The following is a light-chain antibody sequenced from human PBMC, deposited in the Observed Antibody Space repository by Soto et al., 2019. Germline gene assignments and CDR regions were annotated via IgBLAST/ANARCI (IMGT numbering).Light chain of an antibody. V-gene: IGKV3-11*01. J-gene: IGKJ2*01. CDR2: DAS. Sequence: EIVLTQSPATLSLSPGERATLSCRASQSVSTSLAWYQQKPGQAPRLLIYDASIRATDIPARFSGSGSGTDFTLTISSLEPADLAVYYYQQHGNWQSTFGHGTKLEI. CDR3: QQHGNWQST. CDR1: QSVSTS.